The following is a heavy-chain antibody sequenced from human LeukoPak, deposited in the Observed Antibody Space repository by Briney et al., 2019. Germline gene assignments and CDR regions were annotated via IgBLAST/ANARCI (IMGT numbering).Heavy chain of an antibody. V-gene: IGHV4-59*01. Sequence: SETLSLTCTVSGGSISSYYWSWIRQPPGKGLEWIGYIYYSGSTNYNPSLKSRVTISVDTSKNQFSLKLSSVTAADTAVYYCARDLSFDWFPYYFDYWGQGILVTVSS. CDR3: ARDLSFDWFPYYFDY. CDR1: GGSISSYY. J-gene: IGHJ4*02. CDR2: IYYSGST. D-gene: IGHD3-9*01.